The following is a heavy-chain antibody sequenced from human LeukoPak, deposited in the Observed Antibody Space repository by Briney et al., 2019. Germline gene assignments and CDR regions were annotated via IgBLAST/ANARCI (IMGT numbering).Heavy chain of an antibody. CDR3: AREEVGYCSSTSCFGDY. Sequence: GSLRLSCAASGFNYSSYTMNWVRQAPGMGLEWLSYISASRGITYYADSVKGRFTISRDNAKNSLYLQMNSLRAEDTAVYYCAREEVGYCSSTSCFGDYWGQGTLVTVSS. CDR2: ISASRGIT. J-gene: IGHJ4*02. V-gene: IGHV3-48*01. D-gene: IGHD2-2*01. CDR1: GFNYSSYT.